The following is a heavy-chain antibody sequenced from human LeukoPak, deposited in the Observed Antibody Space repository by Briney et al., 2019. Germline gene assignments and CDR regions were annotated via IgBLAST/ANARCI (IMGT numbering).Heavy chain of an antibody. J-gene: IGHJ4*02. D-gene: IGHD3-16*01. Sequence: PGGSLRLSCAASGFTFSSHWMNWVRQAPGKGLEWVANIKEDGSEKDYVDSVKGRFTISRDNAKNSLYLRMDSLRAEDTAVYYCARDRIGGEEYWGQGTLVTVSS. CDR3: ARDRIGGEEY. V-gene: IGHV3-7*01. CDR1: GFTFSSHW. CDR2: IKEDGSEK.